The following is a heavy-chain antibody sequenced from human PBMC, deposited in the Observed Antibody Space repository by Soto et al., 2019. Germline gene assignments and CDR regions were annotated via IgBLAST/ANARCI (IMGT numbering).Heavy chain of an antibody. CDR3: ARAPYDDILPGYTSDY. J-gene: IGHJ4*02. CDR1: GYTFTSYY. CDR2: INPSGGST. D-gene: IGHD3-9*01. Sequence: QVQLVQSGAEVKKPGASVKVSCKASGYTFTSYYMHWVRQAPGQGLEWMGIINPSGGSTSYAQKFQGRVTRTRDTSTSTVYMELSSLRSEDTAVYYCARAPYDDILPGYTSDYWGQGTLVTVSS. V-gene: IGHV1-46*01.